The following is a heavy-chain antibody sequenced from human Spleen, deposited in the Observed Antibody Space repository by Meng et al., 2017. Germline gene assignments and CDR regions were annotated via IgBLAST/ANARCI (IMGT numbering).Heavy chain of an antibody. CDR1: TDSSSGRTYY. V-gene: IGHV4-39*07. J-gene: IGHJ2*01. Sequence: QLQLQEPGPGLVKPSEALSLTCTVSTDSSSGRTYYWGWFRQPPGKGLEWIGSLYDGGSPYYNPSLKSRVTISADTSKTQFFLQLTSITAADTAVYNCARGRGPDWYFDLWGRGTLVTVSS. CDR3: ARGRGPDWYFDL. CDR2: LYDGGSP.